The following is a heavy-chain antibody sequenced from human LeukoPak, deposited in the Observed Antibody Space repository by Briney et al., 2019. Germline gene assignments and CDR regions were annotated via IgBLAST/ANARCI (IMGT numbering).Heavy chain of an antibody. CDR1: GFPLSSYA. CDR3: ARAPVTSCRGAFCYPFDY. CDR2: TSSSDPGT. V-gene: IGHV3-23*01. Sequence: QSGGSLRLSCAASGFPLSSYAMSWVRQGPGKGLEWVAATSSSDPGTYHADSVRGRFTISRDNSKNTLYLQMNRLRVEDAAVYYCARAPVTSCRGAFCYPFDYWGQGTLVTVSS. J-gene: IGHJ4*02. D-gene: IGHD2-15*01.